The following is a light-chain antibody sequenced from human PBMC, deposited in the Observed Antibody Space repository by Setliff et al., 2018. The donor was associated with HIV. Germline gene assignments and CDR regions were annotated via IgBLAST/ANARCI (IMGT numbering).Light chain of an antibody. V-gene: IGLV2-23*02. J-gene: IGLJ1*01. CDR2: EVY. CDR1: SSDVGTYNL. Sequence: QSALTQPASVSGSPGQSITISCTGTSSDVGTYNLVSWHQQYPGKAPKLMISEVYKRPSGISNRFSGSKSGNTASLTISGLQAEDEAEYYCCSYAGSSNFALYVFGTGTKVTVL. CDR3: CSYAGSSNFALYV.